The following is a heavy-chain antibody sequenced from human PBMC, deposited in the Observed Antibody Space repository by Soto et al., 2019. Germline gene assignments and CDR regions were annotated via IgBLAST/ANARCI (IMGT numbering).Heavy chain of an antibody. J-gene: IGHJ5*02. D-gene: IGHD2-2*01. V-gene: IGHV4-39*01. CDR3: ARLHCNSPNCVPLDP. CDR1: GGSISSVSYY. CDR2: IYYSGSA. Sequence: PSETPSLTCIVSGGSISSVSYYWGWIRQPPGKGLEWIGSIYYSGSAYYSPSLKSRVTMSVDTSKNQLSLELRSVTAADTAVYYCARLHCNSPNCVPLDPWGQGTLVTVSS.